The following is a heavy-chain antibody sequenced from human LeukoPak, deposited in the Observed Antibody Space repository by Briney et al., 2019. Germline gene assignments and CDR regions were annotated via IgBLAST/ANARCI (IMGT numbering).Heavy chain of an antibody. CDR2: INPNSGGT. CDR1: GYTFTGYY. Sequence: ASVKVSCKASGYTFTGYYMHWVRQAPGQGLEGMGWINPNSGGTNYAQKFQGRVTMTRDTSISTAYMELSRLRSDDTAVYYCARDRISMTTVTTADYWGQGTLVTVSS. V-gene: IGHV1-2*02. CDR3: ARDRISMTTVTTADY. J-gene: IGHJ4*02. D-gene: IGHD4-17*01.